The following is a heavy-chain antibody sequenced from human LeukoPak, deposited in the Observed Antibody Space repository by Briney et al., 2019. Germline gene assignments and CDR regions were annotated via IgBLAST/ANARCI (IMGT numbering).Heavy chain of an antibody. V-gene: IGHV3-23*01. CDR3: ARVGRSTWYYFDY. Sequence: PGGSLRLSCAASGYTFSIYGMSWVRQAPGKGLEWVSGISESGGSLYYAASVQGRFTISRDNSKNMLYIQMNSLRADDTAVYYCARVGRSTWYYFDYWGQGTLVAVSS. D-gene: IGHD6-13*01. CDR2: ISESGGSL. J-gene: IGHJ4*02. CDR1: GYTFSIYG.